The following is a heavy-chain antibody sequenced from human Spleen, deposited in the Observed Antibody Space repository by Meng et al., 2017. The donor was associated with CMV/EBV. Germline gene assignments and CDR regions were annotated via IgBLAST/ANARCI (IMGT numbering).Heavy chain of an antibody. D-gene: IGHD1-26*01. Sequence: GESLKIYWAASGCNFSNAWMSWVRQAPGTGLEWVGGIKSKTDGGTTDYAAPVKGRFTISSDDSKNTLYLQMNSLKTEDTAVYYCTTGRTVGATNGMDVWGQGTTVTVSS. CDR1: GCNFSNAW. CDR3: TTGRTVGATNGMDV. J-gene: IGHJ6*02. CDR2: IKSKTDGGTT. V-gene: IGHV3-15*01.